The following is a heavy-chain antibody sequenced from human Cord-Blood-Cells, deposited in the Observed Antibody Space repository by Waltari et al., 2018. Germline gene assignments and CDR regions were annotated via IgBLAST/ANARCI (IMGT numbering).Heavy chain of an antibody. J-gene: IGHJ3*02. V-gene: IGHV1-8*03. CDR3: ARGQNGDYSSDAFDI. Sequence: QVQLVQSGAEVKKPGASVKVSCKASGYTFTSYDINWVRQATGQGLEWMGWMNPNIGHTGKAQKCEGRATITRNTSISTAYMELSSLRSEDTAVYYCARGQNGDYSSDAFDIWGQGTMVTVSS. D-gene: IGHD4-17*01. CDR1: GYTFTSYD. CDR2: MNPNIGHT.